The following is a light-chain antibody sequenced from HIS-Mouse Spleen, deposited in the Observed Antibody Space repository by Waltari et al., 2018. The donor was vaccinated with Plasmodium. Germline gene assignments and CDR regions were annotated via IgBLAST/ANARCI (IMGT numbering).Light chain of an antibody. V-gene: IGKV3-15*01. CDR3: QQYNNWSFT. J-gene: IGKJ3*01. Sequence: EIVMTQSPATLSVSPGERATLSCRASQSVSSNLAWYQQKPGQAPRHLIYGASTRANGIPARFSGCGSGTEFTLTISSLQSEDFAVYYCQQYNNWSFTFGPGTKVDIK. CDR2: GAS. CDR1: QSVSSN.